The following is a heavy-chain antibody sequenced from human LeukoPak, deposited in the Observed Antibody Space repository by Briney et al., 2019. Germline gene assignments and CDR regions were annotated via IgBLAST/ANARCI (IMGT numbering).Heavy chain of an antibody. D-gene: IGHD6-13*01. CDR3: ARVKSSWYMYFDY. CDR1: GGSFSGYY. V-gene: IGHV4-34*01. J-gene: IGHJ4*02. CDR2: INHSGST. Sequence: SETLSLTCAVYGGSFSGYYWSWIRQPPGKGLEWIGEINHSGSTNYNPSLKSRVTISVDTPKNQFSLKLSSVTAADTAMYYCARVKSSWYMYFDYWGQGTLVTVSS.